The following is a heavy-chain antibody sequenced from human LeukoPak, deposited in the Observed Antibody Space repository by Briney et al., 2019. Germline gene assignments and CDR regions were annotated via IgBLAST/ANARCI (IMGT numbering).Heavy chain of an antibody. CDR3: TTYLTT. J-gene: IGHJ4*02. D-gene: IGHD4/OR15-4a*01. CDR1: GFPFSEAW. V-gene: IGHV3-15*01. Sequence: GGSLRLSCAVSGFPFSEAWMGWVRQAPGKGLEWVGRITSTTDGVTTDHAAPVRGRFTISRDDSKTTLYLQMNSLKTEDTAVYYCTTYLTTRGQGTLVTVSS. CDR2: ITSTTDGVTT.